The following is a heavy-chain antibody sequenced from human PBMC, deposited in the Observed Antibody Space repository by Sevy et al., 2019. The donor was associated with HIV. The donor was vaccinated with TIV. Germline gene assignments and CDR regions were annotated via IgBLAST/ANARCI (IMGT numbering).Heavy chain of an antibody. Sequence: SETLSLTCDVYGGSFSGYYWSWIRQPPGKGLEWIGEINHSGSTNYNPSLKSRVTISVDTSKNQFSLKLSSVTAADTAVYYCARGAYDFWSGSFIADAFDIWGQGTMVTVSS. V-gene: IGHV4-34*01. CDR3: ARGAYDFWSGSFIADAFDI. J-gene: IGHJ3*02. CDR1: GGSFSGYY. D-gene: IGHD3-3*01. CDR2: INHSGST.